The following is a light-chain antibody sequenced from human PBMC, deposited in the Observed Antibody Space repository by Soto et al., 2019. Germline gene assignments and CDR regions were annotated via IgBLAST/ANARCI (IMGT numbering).Light chain of an antibody. Sequence: DIQMTQSPSSLSASVGDRVTITCRASQSISSYLNWYQQKPGKAPKLLIYAASSLQSGVPSRFSGSGSGTEFTLTISSLQPEDFATDYCRQSYSTQRTFGGGTKVEIK. CDR2: AAS. CDR1: QSISSY. J-gene: IGKJ4*01. CDR3: RQSYSTQRT. V-gene: IGKV1-39*01.